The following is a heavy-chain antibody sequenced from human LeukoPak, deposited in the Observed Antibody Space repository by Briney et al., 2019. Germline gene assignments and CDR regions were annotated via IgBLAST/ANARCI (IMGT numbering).Heavy chain of an antibody. CDR2: ISGSGGTI. CDR3: AKFDIVIKYGMDV. Sequence: GGSLRLSCAASGFTFSSYAMSWVRQAPGKGLEWVSAISGSGGTIYYADSVKGRFTISRDNSKNTLYLQMNSLRAEDTAVYYCAKFDIVIKYGMDVWGQGTTVTVSS. V-gene: IGHV3-23*01. CDR1: GFTFSSYA. D-gene: IGHD2/OR15-2a*01. J-gene: IGHJ6*02.